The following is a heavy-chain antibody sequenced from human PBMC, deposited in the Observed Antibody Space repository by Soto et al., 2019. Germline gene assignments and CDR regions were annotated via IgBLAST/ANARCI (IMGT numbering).Heavy chain of an antibody. CDR1: GYTFTGYY. J-gene: IGHJ6*02. Sequence: QVQLVQSGAEVKKPGASVKVSCKASGYTFTGYYMHWVRQAPGQGLEWMGWINPNSGGTNYAQKLQGWVTMTRDTSISTAYMELSRLRSDDTAVYYCARERMTRRYYYGMDVWGQGTTVTVSS. V-gene: IGHV1-2*04. CDR2: INPNSGGT. CDR3: ARERMTRRYYYGMDV. D-gene: IGHD6-6*01.